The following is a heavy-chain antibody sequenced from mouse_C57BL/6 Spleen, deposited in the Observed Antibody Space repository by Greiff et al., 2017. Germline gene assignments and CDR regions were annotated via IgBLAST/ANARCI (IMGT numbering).Heavy chain of an antibody. Sequence: EVKLVESEGGLVQPGSSMKLSCTASGFTFSDYYMAWVRQVPEKGLEWVANINYDGSSTYYLDSLKSRFIISRDNAKNILYLQMSSLKSEDTATYYCARDKGDEGYAMDYWGQGTSVTVSS. J-gene: IGHJ4*01. D-gene: IGHD3-3*01. CDR1: GFTFSDYY. CDR3: ARDKGDEGYAMDY. V-gene: IGHV5-16*01. CDR2: INYDGSST.